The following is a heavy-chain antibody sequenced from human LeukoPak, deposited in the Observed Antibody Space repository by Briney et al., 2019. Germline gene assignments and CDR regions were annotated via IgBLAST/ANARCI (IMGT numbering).Heavy chain of an antibody. CDR1: GYTFTSYD. D-gene: IGHD6-13*01. CDR2: MNPNSGNT. CDR3: ARGDGIAAADYMDV. J-gene: IGHJ6*03. V-gene: IGHV1-8*03. Sequence: ASVKVSCKASGYTFTSYDINWVRQATGQGLEWMGWMNPNSGNTGYAQKFQGRVTITRNTSISTAYMGLSSLRSEDTAVYYCARGDGIAAADYMDVWGKGTTVTVSS.